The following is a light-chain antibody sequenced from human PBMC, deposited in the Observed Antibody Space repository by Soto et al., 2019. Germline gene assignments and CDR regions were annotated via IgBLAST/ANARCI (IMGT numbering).Light chain of an antibody. Sequence: EIVMTQSPATLSVSPGERATLSCRASQSVGSNLAWYQQKPGQAPRHLIFGASTRATGIPDRFSGSGSETEFTLTISSLQSEDFAVYYCQQYNNWPPYTFGQGTKVDI. CDR1: QSVGSN. V-gene: IGKV3-15*01. CDR2: GAS. J-gene: IGKJ2*01. CDR3: QQYNNWPPYT.